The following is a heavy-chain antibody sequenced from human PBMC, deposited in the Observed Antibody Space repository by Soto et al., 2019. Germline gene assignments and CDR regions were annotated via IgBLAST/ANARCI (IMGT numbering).Heavy chain of an antibody. CDR3: ARRSIFTWSDAFDI. J-gene: IGHJ3*02. V-gene: IGHV1-24*01. Sequence: GASVKVSCKVSGYTLTELSMHWVRQAPGKGLEWMGGFDPEDGETIYAQKFQGRVTMTEDTSTDTAYMELSSLRSEDTAVYYCARRSIFTWSDAFDIWGQGTMVTVSS. D-gene: IGHD3-3*01. CDR2: FDPEDGET. CDR1: GYTLTELS.